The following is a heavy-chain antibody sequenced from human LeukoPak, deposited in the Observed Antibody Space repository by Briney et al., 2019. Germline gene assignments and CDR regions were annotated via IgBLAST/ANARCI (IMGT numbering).Heavy chain of an antibody. CDR1: GGSFSDFH. CDR2: IYYSGST. D-gene: IGHD2-15*01. V-gene: IGHV4-59*01. CDR3: ARINCSGGSCLYYFDY. Sequence: SETLSLTCAVYGGSFSDFHWSWIRQPPGKGLEWIGYIYYSGSTNYNPSLKSRVTISVDTSKNQFSLKLSSVTAADTAVYYCARINCSGGSCLYYFDYWGQGTLVTVSS. J-gene: IGHJ4*02.